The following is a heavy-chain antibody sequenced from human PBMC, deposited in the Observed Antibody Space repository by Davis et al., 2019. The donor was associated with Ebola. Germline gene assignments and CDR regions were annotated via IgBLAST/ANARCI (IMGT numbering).Heavy chain of an antibody. CDR3: ATLSGFCSGTSCYLYFDY. V-gene: IGHV3-7*03. Sequence: GGSLRLSCAASGFTFSSYWMSWVRQAPGKGLEWVANIKQDGSEKYYVDSVKGRFTISRDNAKNSLYLQMNSLRAEDTAVYYCATLSGFCSGTSCYLYFDYWGQGTLVTVSS. D-gene: IGHD2-2*03. CDR2: IKQDGSEK. J-gene: IGHJ4*02. CDR1: GFTFSSYW.